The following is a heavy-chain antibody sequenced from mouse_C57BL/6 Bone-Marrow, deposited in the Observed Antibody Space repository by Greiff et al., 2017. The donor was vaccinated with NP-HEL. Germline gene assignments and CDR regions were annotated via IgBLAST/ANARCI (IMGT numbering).Heavy chain of an antibody. J-gene: IGHJ4*01. Sequence: QVQLQQPGAELVKPGASVKVSCKASGYTFTSYWMHWVKQRPGQGLEWIGRIHPSDSDTNYNQKFKGKATLTVDKSSSTAYMQLSSLTSEDSAVYYCAILPVVALYYYAMDYWGQGTSVTVSS. D-gene: IGHD1-1*01. CDR1: GYTFTSYW. V-gene: IGHV1-74*01. CDR3: AILPVVALYYYAMDY. CDR2: IHPSDSDT.